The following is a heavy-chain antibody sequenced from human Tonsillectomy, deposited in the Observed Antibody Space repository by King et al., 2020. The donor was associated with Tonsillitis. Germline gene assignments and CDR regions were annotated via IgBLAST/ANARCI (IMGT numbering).Heavy chain of an antibody. D-gene: IGHD2-21*02. CDR1: GFTFSDYY. Sequence: VQLVESGGGLVKPGGSLRLSCAASGFTFSDYYMSWIRQAPGKGLEWVSYISSSSSYTNYAESVKGRFTISRDNAKNSLYLQMNSLRAEDTAVYYCARDRSIVVVTAAYRGAFDIWGQGTMVTVSS. J-gene: IGHJ3*02. V-gene: IGHV3-11*06. CDR2: ISSSSSYT. CDR3: ARDRSIVVVTAAYRGAFDI.